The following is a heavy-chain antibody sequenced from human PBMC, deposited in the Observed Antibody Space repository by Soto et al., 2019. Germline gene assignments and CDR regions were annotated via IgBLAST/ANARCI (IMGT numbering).Heavy chain of an antibody. Sequence: GASVKVSCKASGGTFSSYAISWVRQVPGQGLEWMGGIIPIFGTANYAQKFQGRVTMTTDTSTSTAYMGLRSLRSDDTAVYYCARVVRIPIFGVVIPVAFDFWGQGTRVTVSS. D-gene: IGHD3-3*01. CDR2: IIPIFGTA. J-gene: IGHJ3*01. V-gene: IGHV1-69*05. CDR1: GGTFSSYA. CDR3: ARVVRIPIFGVVIPVAFDF.